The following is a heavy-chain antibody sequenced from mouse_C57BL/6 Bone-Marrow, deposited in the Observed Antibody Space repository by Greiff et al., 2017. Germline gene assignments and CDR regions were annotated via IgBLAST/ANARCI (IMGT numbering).Heavy chain of an antibody. D-gene: IGHD3-3*01. Sequence: EVHLVESGGGLVQPGESLKLSCESNEYEFPSHDMSWVRKTPEKRLELVAAINSDGGSTFSPDPMERRFIISRDNTKKTLYLQMSSMRSEDTALYYCARRGAGVYWYFDVWGTGTTVTVSS. CDR3: ARRGAGVYWYFDV. CDR2: INSDGGST. J-gene: IGHJ1*03. CDR1: EYEFPSHD. V-gene: IGHV5-2*01.